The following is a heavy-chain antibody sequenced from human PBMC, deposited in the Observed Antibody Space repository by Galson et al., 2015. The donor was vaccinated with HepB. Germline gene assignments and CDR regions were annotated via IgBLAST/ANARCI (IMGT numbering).Heavy chain of an antibody. V-gene: IGHV3-20*04. CDR2: INWNGGNI. D-gene: IGHD3-3*01. CDR3: ARGLIDEFWSASYFDY. Sequence: SLRLSCAASGFTFDDYAMTWVRQTPGKGLEWVSTINWNGGNIHYADSVKGRFTISRDNAKNSLYLQMNSLRAGDTALYYCARGLIDEFWSASYFDYWGQGTLVTVSS. J-gene: IGHJ4*02. CDR1: GFTFDDYA.